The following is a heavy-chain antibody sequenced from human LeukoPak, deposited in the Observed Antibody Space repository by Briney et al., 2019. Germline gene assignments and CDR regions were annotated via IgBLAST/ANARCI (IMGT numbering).Heavy chain of an antibody. CDR2: IYYSGST. J-gene: IGHJ6*03. CDR1: AGSIISSSKF. V-gene: IGHV4-39*01. CDR3: ARHDYDSGSYYKKVDYYMDV. D-gene: IGHD3-10*01. Sequence: PSETLSLTCTVSAGSIISSSKFWGWIRQSPGKGLEWIGSIYYSGSTYYNPSLKSRVTISVDTSKNQFSLKLSSVTAADTAVYYCARHDYDSGSYYKKVDYYMDVWGKGTTVTVSS.